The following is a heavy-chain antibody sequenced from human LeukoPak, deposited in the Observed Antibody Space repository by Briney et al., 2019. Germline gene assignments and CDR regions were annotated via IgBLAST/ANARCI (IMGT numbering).Heavy chain of an antibody. CDR3: ANSRGNTVPYTWFDS. J-gene: IGHJ5*01. D-gene: IGHD2-2*01. Sequence: PGGSLRLSCVASGGFAFSTLVLSWVRQTPGKGLEWVSVISTSGDDTYYTDSVKGRFTISRNNSKNTVYLQMNSLRVEDTAVYYCANSRGNTVPYTWFDSWGQGTLVTVSS. CDR1: GGFAFSTLV. V-gene: IGHV3-23*01. CDR2: ISTSGDDT.